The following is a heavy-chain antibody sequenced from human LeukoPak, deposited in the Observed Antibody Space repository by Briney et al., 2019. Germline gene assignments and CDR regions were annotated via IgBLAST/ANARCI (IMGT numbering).Heavy chain of an antibody. D-gene: IGHD3-22*01. CDR2: INPNSGGT. V-gene: IGHV1-2*04. CDR1: GYTFTGYY. J-gene: IGHJ6*02. Sequence: ASVKVYCKASGYTFTGYYMHWVRQAPGQGLEWMGWINPNSGGTNYAQKFQGWVTMTRDTSISTAYMELSRLRSDDTAVYYCARDLALRNYYDSSGPYYYYGMDVWGQGTTVTVSS. CDR3: ARDLALRNYYDSSGPYYYYGMDV.